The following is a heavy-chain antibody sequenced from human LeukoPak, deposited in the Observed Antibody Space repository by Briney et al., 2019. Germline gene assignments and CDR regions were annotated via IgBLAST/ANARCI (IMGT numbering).Heavy chain of an antibody. Sequence: GASVTISCKASGGTFSSYAISWVRQAPGQGLEWMGGIIPIFGTADYAQKFQGRVTITADKSTSTAYMELSSLRSEDTAVYYCARKGEYSSGWYGYWGQGTLVTVSS. CDR1: GGTFSSYA. CDR2: IIPIFGTA. CDR3: ARKGEYSSGWYGY. V-gene: IGHV1-69*06. J-gene: IGHJ4*02. D-gene: IGHD6-19*01.